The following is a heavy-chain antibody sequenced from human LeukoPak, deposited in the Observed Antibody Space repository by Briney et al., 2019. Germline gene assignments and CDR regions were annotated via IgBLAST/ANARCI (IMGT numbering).Heavy chain of an antibody. CDR3: AKDHWTDSSGPHLDY. CDR1: GFTFSSYG. J-gene: IGHJ4*02. D-gene: IGHD3-22*01. Sequence: PGGSLRLSCAASGFTFSSYGMHWVRQAPGKGLEWVAVTSYDGSNKYYADSVKGRFTISRDNSKNTLYLQMNSLRTEDTAVYYCAKDHWTDSSGPHLDYWGQGTLVTVSS. V-gene: IGHV3-30*18. CDR2: TSYDGSNK.